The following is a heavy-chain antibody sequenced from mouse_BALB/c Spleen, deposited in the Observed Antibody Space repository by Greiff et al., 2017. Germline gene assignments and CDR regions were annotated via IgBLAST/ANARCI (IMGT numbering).Heavy chain of an antibody. V-gene: IGHV5-6*01. CDR3: ARPHITTVYFDY. J-gene: IGHJ2*01. CDR1: GFTFSSYG. Sequence: EVQLQESGGDLVKPGGSLKLSCAASGFTFSSYGMSWVRQTPDKRLEWVATISSGGSYTYYPDSVKGRVTISRDNAKNTLYLQMSSLKSEDTAMYYCARPHITTVYFDYWGQGTTLTVSS. CDR2: ISSGGSYT. D-gene: IGHD1-1*01.